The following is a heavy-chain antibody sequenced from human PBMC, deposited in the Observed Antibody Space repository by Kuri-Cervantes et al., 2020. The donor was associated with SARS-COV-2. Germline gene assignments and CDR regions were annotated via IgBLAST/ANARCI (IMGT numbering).Heavy chain of an antibody. CDR2: INHSGST. CDR3: ARGEWDVVLD. D-gene: IGHD1-26*01. J-gene: IGHJ4*02. CDR1: GGSFSGYY. V-gene: IGHV4-34*01. Sequence: SQTLSLTCAVYGGSFSGYYWSWIRQSPGKGQEWIGEINHSGSTNYNPPLKSRVTISLETSKDQFSLNLSSVTAADTAVYYCARGEWDVVLDWGQGTLVTVSS.